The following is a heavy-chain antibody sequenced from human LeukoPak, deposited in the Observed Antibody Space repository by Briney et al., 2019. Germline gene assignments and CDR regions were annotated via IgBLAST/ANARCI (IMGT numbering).Heavy chain of an antibody. D-gene: IGHD3-10*01. CDR1: GFTFSNAW. CDR2: IKSKTDGGTT. V-gene: IGHV3-15*01. J-gene: IGHJ4*02. CDR3: TTGPYDYGSGTYYH. Sequence: GGPLRLSCAASGFTFSNAWMSGVRHAPGEGLEWVGRIKSKTDGGTTDYAAPVKGRFTISRDDSKNTLYVQMNSLRTEDTAVYYCTTGPYDYGSGTYYHWGQGTLVTVSS.